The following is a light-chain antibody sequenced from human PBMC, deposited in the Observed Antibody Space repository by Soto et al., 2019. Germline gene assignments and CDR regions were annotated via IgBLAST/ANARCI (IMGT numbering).Light chain of an antibody. CDR3: QVWDSSSDHPV. V-gene: IGLV3-21*04. J-gene: IGLJ1*01. Sequence: SYELTQPTSVSVAPGKTARITCGGNNSGSKSVHWYQQKPGQAPVLVIYYDSDRPSGSPERFSGSNSGNTATLTISRVEAGDEDDYYCQVWDSSSDHPVFGTGTKLTVL. CDR1: NSGSKS. CDR2: YDS.